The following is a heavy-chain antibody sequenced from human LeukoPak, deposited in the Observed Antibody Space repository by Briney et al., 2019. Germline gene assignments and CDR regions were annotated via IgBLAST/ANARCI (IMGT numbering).Heavy chain of an antibody. D-gene: IGHD4-17*01. CDR2: IESKSDGGTA. V-gene: IGHV3-15*07. Sequence: GGSLRLSCAASGFTLSNVWMNWVRQAPGKGLEWVGRIESKSDGGTAVYAAPVKGRFTMSRDDSRNTLYLQMSSLKTEDTAVYYCATYTVTEPYFFDDWGQGTLVTVSS. CDR3: ATYTVTEPYFFDD. J-gene: IGHJ4*02. CDR1: GFTLSNVW.